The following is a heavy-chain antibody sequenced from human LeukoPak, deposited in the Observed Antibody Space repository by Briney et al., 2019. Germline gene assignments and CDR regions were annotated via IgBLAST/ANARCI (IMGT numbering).Heavy chain of an antibody. CDR1: GYTFTGYY. Sequence: ASVKVSCKASGYTFTGYYMHWVRQAPGQGLEWMGWINPNSGGTNYGRVTMTRDMSTSTVYMELSSLRSEDTAVYYCARVNYYDSSGRVTAFDIWGQGTMVTVSS. J-gene: IGHJ3*02. V-gene: IGHV1-2*02. CDR3: ARVNYYDSSGRVTAFDI. CDR2: INPNSGGT. D-gene: IGHD3-22*01.